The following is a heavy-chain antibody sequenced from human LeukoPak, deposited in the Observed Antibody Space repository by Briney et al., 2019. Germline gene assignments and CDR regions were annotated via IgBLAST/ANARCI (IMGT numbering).Heavy chain of an antibody. V-gene: IGHV3-74*01. CDR3: ARGSTRYSSGWYGLDN. Sequence: GGSLRLSCAASGFTFSSYWMHWVRQAPGKGLVWVSRVNSDGSSTTYADSVKGRFTISRDNAKNTLYLQMNSLRAEDTAVYYCARGSTRYSSGWYGLDNWGQGTLVTVSS. CDR1: GFTFSSYW. D-gene: IGHD6-19*01. CDR2: VNSDGSST. J-gene: IGHJ4*02.